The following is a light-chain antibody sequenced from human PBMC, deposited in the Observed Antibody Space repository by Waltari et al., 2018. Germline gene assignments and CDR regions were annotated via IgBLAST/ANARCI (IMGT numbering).Light chain of an antibody. Sequence: QSALTQPASVSGSPGQSITISCTGTSSDVGSYNLVSWYQHHPGKAPKLMLYEGSKRPSGVSNRSSGSKSGNTASLPISGRQAEDEADYSCCSYAGSNTYVFGTGTKVTVL. CDR2: EGS. V-gene: IGLV2-23*01. CDR1: SSDVGSYNL. J-gene: IGLJ1*01. CDR3: CSYAGSNTYV.